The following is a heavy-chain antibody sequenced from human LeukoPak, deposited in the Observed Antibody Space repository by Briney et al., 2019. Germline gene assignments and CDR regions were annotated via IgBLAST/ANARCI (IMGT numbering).Heavy chain of an antibody. J-gene: IGHJ4*02. CDR1: GFTFSSYA. V-gene: IGHV3-30-3*01. CDR2: ISYDGSNK. CDR3: ARAYDILTGYYSSPPDY. Sequence: GRSLRLPCAASGFTFSSYAMHWVRQAPGKGLEWVAVISYDGSNKYYADSVKGRFTISRDNSKNTLYLQMNSLRAEDTAVYYCARAYDILTGYYSSPPDYWGQGTLVTVSS. D-gene: IGHD3-9*01.